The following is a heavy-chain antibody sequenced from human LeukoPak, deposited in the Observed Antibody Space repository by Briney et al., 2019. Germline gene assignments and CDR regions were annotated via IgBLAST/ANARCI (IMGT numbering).Heavy chain of an antibody. CDR1: AFPFSSYA. V-gene: IGHV3-23*01. CDR2: LSGGGSAA. D-gene: IGHD2-15*01. Sequence: GGSLRLSRAASAFPFSSYAMSWVCQAPGKGGAWVSALSGGGSAAYNADSAKGPFTISRDDSKNPLYLQMHSLRAEETAIYYCAKGGYCSGDSCYPNDYWGQGTLVTVSS. J-gene: IGHJ4*02. CDR3: AKGGYCSGDSCYPNDY.